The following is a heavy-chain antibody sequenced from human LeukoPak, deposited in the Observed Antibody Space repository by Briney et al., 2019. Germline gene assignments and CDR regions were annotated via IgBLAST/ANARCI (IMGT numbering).Heavy chain of an antibody. CDR3: AIHPTSMTRVTKGWFDP. CDR2: ISYSGST. D-gene: IGHD4-17*01. J-gene: IGHJ5*02. CDR1: GASISSDY. Sequence: SETLSLTCTVSGASISSDYWSWIRQPPGKGLEWIGYISYSGSTNYNPSLKSRLTISADTSQNQFSLKLSSVTAADTAVYYCAIHPTSMTRVTKGWFDPWGQGTLVTVSS. V-gene: IGHV4-59*01.